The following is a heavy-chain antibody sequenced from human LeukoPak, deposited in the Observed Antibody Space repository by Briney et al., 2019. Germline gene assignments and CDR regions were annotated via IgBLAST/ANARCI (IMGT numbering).Heavy chain of an antibody. CDR1: GITFSSYA. CDR3: ARYYYYYYGMDV. CDR2: ISGSGGST. Sequence: PGGSLRLSCAASGITFSSYAMSWVRRAPGKGLEWVSAISGSGGSTYYADSVKGRFTISRDTSKNTLYLQMNSLRADDTAVYYCARYYYYYYGMDVWGQGTTVTVSS. J-gene: IGHJ6*02. V-gene: IGHV3-23*01.